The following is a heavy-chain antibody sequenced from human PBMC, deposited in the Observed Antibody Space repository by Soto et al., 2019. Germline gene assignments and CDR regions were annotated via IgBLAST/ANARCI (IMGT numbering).Heavy chain of an antibody. D-gene: IGHD3-10*01. V-gene: IGHV1-69*02. CDR2: IIPILGIA. Sequence: QVQLVQSGAEVKKPRSSVKVSCKASGGTFSSYTISWVRQAPGQGLEWMGRIIPILGIANYAQKFQGRVTITADKSTSTAYMELSSLRSEDTAVYYCALGSGSYWVYYYYYYMDVWGKGTTVTVSS. J-gene: IGHJ6*03. CDR3: ALGSGSYWVYYYYYYMDV. CDR1: GGTFSSYT.